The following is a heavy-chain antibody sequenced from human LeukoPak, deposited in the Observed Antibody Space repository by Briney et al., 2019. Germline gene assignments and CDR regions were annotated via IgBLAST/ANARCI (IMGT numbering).Heavy chain of an antibody. CDR1: GFTFSSYS. V-gene: IGHV3-21*01. Sequence: GGSLRLSCAASGFTFSSYSMNWVRQAPGKGLEWVSSISSSSSYIHSSDSVRGRFTISRDNAKNSLFLQMNSLRAEDTAVYYCARDEWGDAFDIWGQGTMVTVFS. CDR2: ISSSSSYI. D-gene: IGHD1-26*01. J-gene: IGHJ3*02. CDR3: ARDEWGDAFDI.